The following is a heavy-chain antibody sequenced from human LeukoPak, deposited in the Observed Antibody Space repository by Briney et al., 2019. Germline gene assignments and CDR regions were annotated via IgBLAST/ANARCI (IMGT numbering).Heavy chain of an antibody. Sequence: SETLSFTCTVSGGSIRSYYWGWIPQPPGKGLEWIGYIHYSESTKYNPSLKSRVTMSVDTSKNQFSLKLSSVTAADTAVYYCASRSGSFSDALDIWGQGTLVTVSS. J-gene: IGHJ3*02. V-gene: IGHV4-59*08. CDR3: ASRSGSFSDALDI. CDR2: IHYSEST. CDR1: GGSIRSYY. D-gene: IGHD3-10*01.